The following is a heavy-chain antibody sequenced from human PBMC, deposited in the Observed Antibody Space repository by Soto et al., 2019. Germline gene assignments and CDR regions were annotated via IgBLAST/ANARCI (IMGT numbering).Heavy chain of an antibody. CDR2: ISAYNGNT. CDR1: GYTFSSYG. V-gene: IGHV1-18*01. Sequence: ASVKVSCKASGYTFSSYGITWVRQAPGQGLEWMGWISAYNGNTNYAQRLQGRVTMTTDTSTTTAYMELRSLRSDDTAVYYCARDPLAPYYWGQGTLVTVSS. J-gene: IGHJ4*02. D-gene: IGHD1-1*01. CDR3: ARDPLAPYY.